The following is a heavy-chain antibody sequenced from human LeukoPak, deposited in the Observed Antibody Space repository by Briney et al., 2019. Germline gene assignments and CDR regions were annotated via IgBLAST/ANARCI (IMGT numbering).Heavy chain of an antibody. CDR3: ARDSTTITDSDY. CDR1: GFTFSSYS. Sequence: PGGSLRLSCAASGFTFSSYSMNWVRQAPGKGLEWVSSISSSSSYIYYADSVKGRFTISRDNAKNSLYLQMNSLRAEDTAVYYCARDSTTITDSDYWGQGTLVTVSS. D-gene: IGHD5-12*01. CDR2: ISSSSSYI. V-gene: IGHV3-21*01. J-gene: IGHJ4*02.